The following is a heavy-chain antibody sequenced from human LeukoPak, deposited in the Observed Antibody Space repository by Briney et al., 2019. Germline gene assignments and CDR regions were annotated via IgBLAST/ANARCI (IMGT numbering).Heavy chain of an antibody. CDR3: AVVVDPLNDAFDI. V-gene: IGHV3-30-3*01. CDR1: GFTFSSYA. D-gene: IGHD2-15*01. J-gene: IGHJ3*02. Sequence: PGGSLRLSCAASGFTFSSYAMHWVRQAPGKGLEWVAVISYDGSNKYYADSVKGRFTISRDNAKNSLYLQMNSLRAEDTAVYYCAVVVDPLNDAFDIWGQGTMVTVSS. CDR2: ISYDGSNK.